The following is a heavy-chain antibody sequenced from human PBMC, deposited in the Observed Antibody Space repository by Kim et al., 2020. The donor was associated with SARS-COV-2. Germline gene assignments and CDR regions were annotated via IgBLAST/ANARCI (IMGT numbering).Heavy chain of an antibody. CDR1: GYTFRNNG. CDR2: IRPDNSST. V-gene: IGHV1-18*04. J-gene: IGHJ6*02. Sequence: ASVKVSCKTSGYTFRNNGLSWVRQAPGQGLEWMGWIRPDNSSTNYAQKFQDRITVTTDPSTNTGYMELRSLKSDDTAVYYCARVRSITTANLYYFAMDVWGQGTPVTVSS. D-gene: IGHD3-3*01. CDR3: ARVRSITTANLYYFAMDV.